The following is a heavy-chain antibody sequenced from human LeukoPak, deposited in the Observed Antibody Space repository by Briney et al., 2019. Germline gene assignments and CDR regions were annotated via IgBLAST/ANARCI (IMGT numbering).Heavy chain of an antibody. CDR2: TYYRSKWYN. Sequence: SQTLSLTCAISGDSVSSNSAAWNWIRQSPSRGLEWLGRTYYRSKWYNDYAVSVKSRITINPDTSKNQFSLKLSSVTAADTAVYYCARGQRVRANWFDPWGQGTLVTVSS. D-gene: IGHD3-10*01. CDR3: ARGQRVRANWFDP. CDR1: GDSVSSNSAA. V-gene: IGHV6-1*01. J-gene: IGHJ5*02.